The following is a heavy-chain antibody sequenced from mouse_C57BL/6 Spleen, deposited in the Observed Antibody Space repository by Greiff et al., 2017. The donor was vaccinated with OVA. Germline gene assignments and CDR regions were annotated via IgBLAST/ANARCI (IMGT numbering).Heavy chain of an antibody. D-gene: IGHD2-2*01. CDR1: GYAFSSSW. CDR2: IYPGDGDT. V-gene: IGHV1-82*01. Sequence: VQLQQSGPELVKPGASVKISCKASGYAFSSSWMNWVKQRPGKGLEWIGRIYPGDGDTNYNGKFKGKATLTADKSSSTAYMQLSSLTSEDSAVYFCARLGYQYYYAMDYWGQGTSVTVSS. CDR3: ARLGYQYYYAMDY. J-gene: IGHJ4*01.